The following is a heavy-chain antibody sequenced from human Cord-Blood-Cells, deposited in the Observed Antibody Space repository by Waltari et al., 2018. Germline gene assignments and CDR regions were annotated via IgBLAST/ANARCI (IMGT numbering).Heavy chain of an antibody. CDR3: ARVEDGASEAFDI. V-gene: IGHV1-46*03. CDR1: GSTFTSYY. Sequence: QLQLVQSGAGVKQPGASVMASCEASGSTFTSYYMHLVREAAGQGLEWMGRINPSGGSTSNEQKYQGGVTMTRDKSTSTVDMMLSSLRSEDTAVYYCARVEDGASEAFDIWGQGTMVTVSS. CDR2: INPSGGST. J-gene: IGHJ3*02. D-gene: IGHD3-16*01.